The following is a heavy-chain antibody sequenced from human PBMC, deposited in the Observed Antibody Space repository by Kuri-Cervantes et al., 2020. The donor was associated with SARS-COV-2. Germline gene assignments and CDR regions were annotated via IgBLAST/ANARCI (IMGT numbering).Heavy chain of an antibody. D-gene: IGHD3-3*01. CDR3: ARVVSRTIFGVVKPDAFDI. Sequence: SETLSLTCAVYGGSFSGYYWSWIRQPPGKGLEWIGETNHSGSTNYNPSLKSRVTISVDTSKNQFSLKLSSVTAADTAVYYCARVVSRTIFGVVKPDAFDIWGQGTMVTVSS. J-gene: IGHJ3*02. CDR2: TNHSGST. CDR1: GGSFSGYY. V-gene: IGHV4-34*01.